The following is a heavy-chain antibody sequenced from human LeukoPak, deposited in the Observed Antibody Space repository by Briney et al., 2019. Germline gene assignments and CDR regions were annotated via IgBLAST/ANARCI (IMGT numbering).Heavy chain of an antibody. CDR1: GGSISSGGYY. J-gene: IGHJ5*02. CDR2: LYYSGST. V-gene: IGHV4-31*03. Sequence: SQTLSLTCTVSGGSISSGGYYWSWIRQHPGKGLEWIGYLYYSGSTYYNPSLKSRVTISVDTSKNQFSLKLSSVTAADTAVYYCARAVKWHSRRRTGRGWFDPWDQGTLVTVSS. D-gene: IGHD6-13*01. CDR3: ARAVKWHSRRRTGRGWFDP.